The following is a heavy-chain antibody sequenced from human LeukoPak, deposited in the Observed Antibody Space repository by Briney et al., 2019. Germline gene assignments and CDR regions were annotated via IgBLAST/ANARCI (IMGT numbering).Heavy chain of an antibody. CDR3: ARHDCTGSSCYSDY. CDR2: IYYTGTP. D-gene: IGHD2-2*01. CDR1: GGSISIASYY. V-gene: IGHV4-39*01. J-gene: IGHJ4*01. Sequence: SETLSLTCTVSGGSISIASYYWGWIRQPPGKGLEWLGTIYYTGTPHYNPSLKSRVTISVDTSQGQFSLKVTSVTAADTAVYFCARHDCTGSSCYSDYWGHGALVIVSS.